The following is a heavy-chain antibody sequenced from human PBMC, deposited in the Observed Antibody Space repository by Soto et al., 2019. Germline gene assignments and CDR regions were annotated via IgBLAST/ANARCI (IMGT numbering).Heavy chain of an antibody. J-gene: IGHJ6*02. CDR2: IIPIFGTA. D-gene: IGHD3-9*01. V-gene: IGHV1-69*01. CDR1: GGTFSSYA. CDR3: ASPERYDILTGYYYYGMDV. Sequence: QVQLVQSGAEVKKPGSSVKVSCKASGGTFSSYAISWVRQAPGKGLEWRGGIIPIFGTANYAQKFQGRVTITADESTSTAYMELSSLRSEDTAVYYCASPERYDILTGYYYYGMDVWGQGTTVTVSS.